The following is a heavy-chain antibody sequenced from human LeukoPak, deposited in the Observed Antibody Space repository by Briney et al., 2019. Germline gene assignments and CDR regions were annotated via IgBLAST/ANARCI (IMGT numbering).Heavy chain of an antibody. D-gene: IGHD6-13*01. J-gene: IGHJ4*02. CDR3: ARDRGISAGSDFDY. V-gene: IGHV3-48*03. Sequence: GGSLRLSCAASGFIFNNYEMNWVRQAPGKGLEWVSSISGSGSPMYYANSVKGRFIISRDNAKDSVSLQMNSLRAEDTAGYFCARDRGISAGSDFDYWGQGTLVTVSS. CDR1: GFIFNNYE. CDR2: ISGSGSPM.